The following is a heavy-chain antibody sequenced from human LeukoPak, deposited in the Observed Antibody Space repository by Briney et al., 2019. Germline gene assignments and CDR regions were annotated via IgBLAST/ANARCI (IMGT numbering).Heavy chain of an antibody. CDR2: ISDSGGRT. V-gene: IGHV3-23*01. CDR3: AKRGVVIRVILVGFHKEAYYFDS. CDR1: GITLSHYG. D-gene: IGHD3-22*01. J-gene: IGHJ4*02. Sequence: GGSLRLSCAVSGITLSHYGMSWVRQAPGKGLQWVAGISDSGGRTKYADSVKGRFTISRDNRKNTLYLEMNSLRAEDTAVYFCAKRGVVIRVILVGFHKEAYYFDSWGQGALVTVSS.